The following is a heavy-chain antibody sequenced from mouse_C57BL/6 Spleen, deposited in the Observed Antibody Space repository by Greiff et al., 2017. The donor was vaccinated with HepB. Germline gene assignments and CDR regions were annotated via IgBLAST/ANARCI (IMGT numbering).Heavy chain of an antibody. CDR2: IDPETGGT. CDR3: TRLSSGYVGWFAY. CDR1: GYTFTDYE. J-gene: IGHJ3*01. V-gene: IGHV1-15*01. Sequence: LVESGAELVRPGASVTLSCKASGYTFTDYEMHWVKQTPVHGLEWIGAIDPETGGTAYNQKFKGKAILTADKSSSTAYMELRSLTSEDSAVYYCTRLSSGYVGWFAYWGQGTLVTVSA. D-gene: IGHD3-2*02.